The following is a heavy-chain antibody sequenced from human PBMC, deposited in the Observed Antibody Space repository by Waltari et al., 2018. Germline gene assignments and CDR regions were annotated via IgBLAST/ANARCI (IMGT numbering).Heavy chain of an antibody. J-gene: IGHJ4*02. D-gene: IGHD3-16*01. V-gene: IGHV3-23*01. CDR1: GFTFGNYA. Sequence: EVQLLESGGGLVQPGGSLRLSCAASGFTFGNYAMSWVRQAPGKGLEWVSTITGSGSSTYYADSVKGRFTISRDTSKNTLNLQMNSLRADDTAVYYCAKQEGGVTGGYFDYWGQETLVTVSS. CDR3: AKQEGGVTGGYFDY. CDR2: ITGSGSST.